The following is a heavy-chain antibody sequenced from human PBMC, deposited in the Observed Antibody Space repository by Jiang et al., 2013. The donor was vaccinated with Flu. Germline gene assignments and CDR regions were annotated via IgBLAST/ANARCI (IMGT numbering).Heavy chain of an antibody. CDR3: ARERRGDYDSSGYYSPDAFDI. Sequence: GAEVKKPGSSVKVSCKASGGTFSSYAISWVRQAPGQGLEWTGRIIPILGIANYAQKFQGRVTITADKSTSTAYMELSSLRSEDTAVYYCARERRGDYDSSGYYSPDAFDIWGQGTMVTVSS. CDR1: GGTFSSYA. J-gene: IGHJ3*02. D-gene: IGHD3-22*01. CDR2: IIPILGIA. V-gene: IGHV1-69*04.